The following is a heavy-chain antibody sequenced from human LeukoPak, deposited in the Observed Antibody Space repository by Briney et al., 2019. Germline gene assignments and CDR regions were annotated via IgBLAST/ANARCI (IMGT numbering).Heavy chain of an antibody. V-gene: IGHV3-23*01. CDR2: VSGNGAST. CDR1: GFTFGSYA. J-gene: IGHJ4*02. CDR3: PKDARVGGSMASDY. D-gene: IGHD1-26*01. Sequence: GSLRLSCAASGFTFGSYAMSWVRQAPGKGLEWVSAVSGNGASTYYADSVKGWFTISRDNSKNTLYLQMNSLRAEDTAVYYCPKDARVGGSMASDYWGQGTLVTVSS.